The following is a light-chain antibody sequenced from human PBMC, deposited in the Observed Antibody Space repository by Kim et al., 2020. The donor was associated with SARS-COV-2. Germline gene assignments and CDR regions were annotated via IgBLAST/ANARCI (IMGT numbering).Light chain of an antibody. Sequence: QSVLTQPPSASGTPGQRVTISCSGSSSNIGSSPVHWYQQFPGTAPKLLIYNNNQRPSGVPGRFSGSTSGTSASLAITGLQSEDEADYYCAAWDDSLRVVFGGGTQLTVL. J-gene: IGLJ2*01. CDR2: NNN. V-gene: IGLV1-44*01. CDR1: SSNIGSSP. CDR3: AAWDDSLRVV.